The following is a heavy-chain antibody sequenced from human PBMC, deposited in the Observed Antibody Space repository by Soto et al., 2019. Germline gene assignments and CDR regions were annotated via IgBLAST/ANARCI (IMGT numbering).Heavy chain of an antibody. CDR2: IKQDGSEK. Sequence: GGSLRLSCAASGFTFDDYAMHWVRQAPGKGLEWVANIKQDGSEKYYVDSVKGRFTISRDNAKNSLYLQMNSLRAEDTAVYYCAREQWLLNFDYWGQGTLVTVSS. CDR3: AREQWLLNFDY. D-gene: IGHD6-19*01. CDR1: GFTFDDYA. J-gene: IGHJ4*02. V-gene: IGHV3-7*01.